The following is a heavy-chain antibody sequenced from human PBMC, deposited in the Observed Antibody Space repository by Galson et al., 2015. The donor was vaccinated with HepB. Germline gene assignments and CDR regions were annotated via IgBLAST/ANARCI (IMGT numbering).Heavy chain of an antibody. V-gene: IGHV3-43*01. CDR1: GFTFDDYT. CDR2: ISWDGGST. CDR3: AKDIRGYSSSWYEIDY. D-gene: IGHD6-13*01. Sequence: SLRLSCAASGFTFDDYTMHWVRQAPGKGLEWVSLISWDGGSTYYADSVKGRFTISRDNSKNSLYLQMNSLRTEDTALYYCAKDIRGYSSSWYEIDYWGQGTLVTVSS. J-gene: IGHJ4*02.